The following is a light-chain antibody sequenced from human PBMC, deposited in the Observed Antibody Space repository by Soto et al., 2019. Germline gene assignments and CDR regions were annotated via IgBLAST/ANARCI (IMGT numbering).Light chain of an antibody. CDR2: GNS. CDR1: SSNIGAGYD. V-gene: IGLV1-40*01. CDR3: QSYDSCLSVL. J-gene: IGLJ2*01. Sequence: QSVLTQPPSVSGAPGQRVTISCTGSSSNIGAGYDVHWYQQLPGTAPKLLIYGNSNRPSGVPDRFSGSKSGTSASLAITGLQAEDEADYYCQSYDSCLSVLFGGGTKQTVL.